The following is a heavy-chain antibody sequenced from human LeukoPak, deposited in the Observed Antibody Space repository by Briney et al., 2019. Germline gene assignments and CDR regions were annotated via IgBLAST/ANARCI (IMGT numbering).Heavy chain of an antibody. CDR3: AREYSGYDDDAFDI. V-gene: IGHV3-21*01. J-gene: IGHJ3*02. CDR1: GFTFSSYS. CDR2: ISSSSSFI. Sequence: PGGSLRLSCAASGFTFSSYSMNWVRQAPGKGLEGVSSISSSSSFIYYADSLKGRFTISRDNAENSLYLQMNSLRAEDTAVYYCAREYSGYDDDAFDIWGQGTVVTVSS. D-gene: IGHD5-12*01.